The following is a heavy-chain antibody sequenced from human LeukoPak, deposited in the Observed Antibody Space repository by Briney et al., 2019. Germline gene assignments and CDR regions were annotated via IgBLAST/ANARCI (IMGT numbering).Heavy chain of an antibody. Sequence: GGSLRLSCAASGFTFSSYGMSWVRQAPGKGLEWVSAISGSGGSTYYADSVKGRFTISRDNSKNTLYLQMNSLRAEETAVYYCAKDGYGSGSLRSGNPHYYYYYYMDVWGKGTTVTISS. CDR2: ISGSGGST. V-gene: IGHV3-23*01. CDR1: GFTFSSYG. CDR3: AKDGYGSGSLRSGNPHYYYYYYMDV. J-gene: IGHJ6*03. D-gene: IGHD3-10*01.